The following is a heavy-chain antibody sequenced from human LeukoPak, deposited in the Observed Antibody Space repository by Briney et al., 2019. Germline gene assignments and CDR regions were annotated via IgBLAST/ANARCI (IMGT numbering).Heavy chain of an antibody. CDR2: IYSGGRT. J-gene: IGHJ3*02. CDR3: ARTRGNAFDI. Sequence: GGSLRLSCAASGFTVSSNDMSWVRQAPGKGLEWVSVIYSGGRTFYADSVKGRFIISRDNMRNTFYLQMNNLRAEDTAIYYCARTRGNAFDIWGQGTTVIVSS. CDR1: GFTVSSND. D-gene: IGHD3-10*01. V-gene: IGHV3-53*01.